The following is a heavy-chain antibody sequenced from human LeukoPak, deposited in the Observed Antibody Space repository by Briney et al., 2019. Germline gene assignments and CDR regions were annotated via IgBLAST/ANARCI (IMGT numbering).Heavy chain of an antibody. CDR2: ISDDGRNK. CDR3: ARGVLLDI. J-gene: IGHJ3*02. Sequence: GGSLRLSCAASGFTFSSYEMNWVRQAPGKGLEWVAVISDDGRNKYYADSVKGRFTISRDNAKNSLYLQMNSLRAEDTAVYYCARGVLLDIWGQGTMVTVSS. D-gene: IGHD3-10*01. CDR1: GFTFSSYE. V-gene: IGHV3-30*04.